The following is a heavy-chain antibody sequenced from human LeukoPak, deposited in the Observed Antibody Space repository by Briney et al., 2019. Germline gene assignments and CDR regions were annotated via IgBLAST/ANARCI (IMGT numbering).Heavy chain of an antibody. J-gene: IGHJ4*02. V-gene: IGHV3-7*03. CDR1: GFTFSTYW. D-gene: IGHD2-15*01. CDR3: AKSGLNRFDY. CDR2: IKQDGSEK. Sequence: PGGSLRLSCAASGFTFSTYWMSWVRQAPGKGLEWVANIKQDGSEKYYVDSVKGRFTISRDNAKNSLYLQMNSLSAEDTAIYYCAKSGLNRFDYWGQGTLVSVSS.